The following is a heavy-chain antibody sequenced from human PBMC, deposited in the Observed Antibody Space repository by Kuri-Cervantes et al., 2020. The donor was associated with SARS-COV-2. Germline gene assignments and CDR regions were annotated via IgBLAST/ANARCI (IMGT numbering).Heavy chain of an antibody. Sequence: SVKVSCKASGYTFTSYYMHWVRQAPGQGLEWMGGIIPIFGTANYAQKFQGRVTITADESTSTAYMELSSLRSEDTAVYYCARGYSSGLRPYDAFDIWGQGTMVTVSS. CDR2: IIPIFGTA. D-gene: IGHD6-19*01. V-gene: IGHV1-69*13. J-gene: IGHJ3*02. CDR3: ARGYSSGLRPYDAFDI. CDR1: GYTFTSYY.